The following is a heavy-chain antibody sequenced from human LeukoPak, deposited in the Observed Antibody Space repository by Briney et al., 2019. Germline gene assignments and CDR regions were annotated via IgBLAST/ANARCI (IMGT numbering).Heavy chain of an antibody. D-gene: IGHD1-26*01. CDR3: AKDRLGGSEHLDY. Sequence: GGSLRLSCAASGFTFSSYGMHWVRQAPGKGLEWVAFIRYDGSNKYYADSEKGRFTISRDNSKNTLYLQMNSLRAEDTAVYYCAKDRLGGSEHLDYWGQGTLVTVSS. CDR1: GFTFSSYG. CDR2: IRYDGSNK. J-gene: IGHJ4*02. V-gene: IGHV3-30*02.